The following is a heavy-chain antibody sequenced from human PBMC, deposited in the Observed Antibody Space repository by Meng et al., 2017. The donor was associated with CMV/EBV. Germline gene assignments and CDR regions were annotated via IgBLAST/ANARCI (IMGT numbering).Heavy chain of an antibody. Sequence: GESLKISCAASGFTFSSYWMSWVRQAPGKGLERVANIKQDGSEKYYVDSVKGRFTISRDNAKNSLYLQMNSLRAEDTAVYYCARALRFLESYDAFDIWGQGTMVTVSS. D-gene: IGHD3-3*01. J-gene: IGHJ3*02. CDR3: ARALRFLESYDAFDI. CDR1: GFTFSSYW. CDR2: IKQDGSEK. V-gene: IGHV3-7*01.